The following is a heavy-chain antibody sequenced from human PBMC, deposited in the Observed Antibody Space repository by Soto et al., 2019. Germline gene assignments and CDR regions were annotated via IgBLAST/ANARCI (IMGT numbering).Heavy chain of an antibody. CDR3: ARDQNGYGDYVGE. CDR2: LYYRGST. D-gene: IGHD4-17*01. Sequence: QVQLQESGPGLVKPSQTLSLTCTVSGGSINSGAYYWRWIRQHPGTGLEWIGYLYYRGSTYYNPSLKWRVTRSVVTSNDQFSRKLSSVTAADTAVYYCARDQNGYGDYVGEWGEGTLVTVSS. V-gene: IGHV4-31*03. CDR1: GGSINSGAYY. J-gene: IGHJ4*02.